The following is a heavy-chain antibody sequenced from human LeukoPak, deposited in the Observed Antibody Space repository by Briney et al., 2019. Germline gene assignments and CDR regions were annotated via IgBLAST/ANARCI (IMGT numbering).Heavy chain of an antibody. D-gene: IGHD5-18*01. CDR3: ARIAGGYSYGLDY. V-gene: IGHV1-2*02. CDR2: INPNSGGT. J-gene: IGHJ4*02. CDR1: GGTFSSYA. Sequence: GSSVKVSCKASGGTFSSYAISWVRQAPGQGLEWMGWINPNSGGTNYAQKFQGRVTMTRDTSISTAYMELSRLRSDDTAVYYCARIAGGYSYGLDYWGQGTLVTVSS.